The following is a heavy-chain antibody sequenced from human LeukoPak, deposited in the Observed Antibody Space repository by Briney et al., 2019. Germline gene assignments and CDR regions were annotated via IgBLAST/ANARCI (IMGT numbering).Heavy chain of an antibody. Sequence: SETLSLTCTVSGGSISSYYWSWIRQPPGKGLEWIGYIYYSGSTNYNPSIKSRVTISVDTSKSQCSLKLSSVTAADTAVYYCARVRALSYYDSSGDLYYFDYWGQGTLVTVSS. CDR3: ARVRALSYYDSSGDLYYFDY. CDR2: IYYSGST. J-gene: IGHJ4*02. D-gene: IGHD3-22*01. V-gene: IGHV4-59*01. CDR1: GGSISSYY.